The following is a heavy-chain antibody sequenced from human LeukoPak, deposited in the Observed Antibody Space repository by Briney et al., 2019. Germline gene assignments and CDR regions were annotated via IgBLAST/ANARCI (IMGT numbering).Heavy chain of an antibody. D-gene: IGHD3-9*01. J-gene: IGHJ5*02. CDR1: GGSISSSNW. Sequence: SVTLSLNCPVSGGSISSSNWWSWVRQPPRKGLECIGEIYHSGRTNYNPSLKSRVTISVDKSKNQFSLKLSSVTAADSVVFFKQKTAYDILTGYYANWFDPWGQGTLVTVSS. CDR3: QKTAYDILTGYYANWFDP. V-gene: IGHV4-4*02. CDR2: IYHSGRT.